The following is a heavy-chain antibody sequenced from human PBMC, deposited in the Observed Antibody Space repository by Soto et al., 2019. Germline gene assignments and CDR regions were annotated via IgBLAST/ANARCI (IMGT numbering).Heavy chain of an antibody. CDR2: ISAYNGNT. V-gene: IGHV1-18*01. CDR1: GYTFTSYG. Sequence: GASVKVSCKASGYTFTSYGISWVRQAPGQGLEWMGWISAYNGNTNYAQKLQGRVTMTTDTSTSTAYMELRSLRSDDTAIYYCAGDHSDWNDVSWFDPWGQGTLVTVSS. CDR3: AGDHSDWNDVSWFDP. J-gene: IGHJ5*02. D-gene: IGHD1-1*01.